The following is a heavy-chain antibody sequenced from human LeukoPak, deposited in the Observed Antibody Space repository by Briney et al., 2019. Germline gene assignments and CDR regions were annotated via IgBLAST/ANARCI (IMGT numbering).Heavy chain of an antibody. Sequence: GESLRLSCAASGFTFKKYWMNWVRQVPGKGLECLANIKEDGSETYYADSVKGRFTISRDNAKNSLYLQMNSLRAEDTAVYYCAGDPPYYDFWSGYYDSYYMDVWGKGTTVTVSS. CDR1: GFTFKKYW. D-gene: IGHD3-3*01. V-gene: IGHV3-7*01. CDR2: IKEDGSET. J-gene: IGHJ6*03. CDR3: AGDPPYYDFWSGYYDSYYMDV.